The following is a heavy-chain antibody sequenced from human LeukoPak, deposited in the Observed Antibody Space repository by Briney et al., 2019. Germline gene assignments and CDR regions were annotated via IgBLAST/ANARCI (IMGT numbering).Heavy chain of an antibody. Sequence: GGSLRLSCAASGFTLSSYAMSGVRDAPGKGLGWGAAVSGSSGSTYYADSVKGRFAISRDNTKNTLYLQMNNLRGEDTAEYHCAKQLGYCSGGSCYFENWGQGTLVTVSS. CDR2: VSGSSGST. V-gene: IGHV3-23*01. CDR1: GFTLSSYA. D-gene: IGHD2-15*01. J-gene: IGHJ4*02. CDR3: AKQLGYCSGGSCYFEN.